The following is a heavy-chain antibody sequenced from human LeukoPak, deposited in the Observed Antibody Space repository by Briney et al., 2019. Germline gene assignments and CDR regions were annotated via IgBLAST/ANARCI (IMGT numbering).Heavy chain of an antibody. CDR1: GFTVSSNY. CDR2: ISSSGSTI. V-gene: IGHV3-11*01. D-gene: IGHD3-10*01. Sequence: GGSLRLSCAASGFTVSSNYMSWVRQAPGKGLEWVSYISSSGSTIYYADSVKGRFTISRDNAKNSLYLQMNSLRAEDTAVYYCARGSGWGGSGSANLNYYYYGMDVWGQGTTVTVSS. CDR3: ARGSGWGGSGSANLNYYYYGMDV. J-gene: IGHJ6*02.